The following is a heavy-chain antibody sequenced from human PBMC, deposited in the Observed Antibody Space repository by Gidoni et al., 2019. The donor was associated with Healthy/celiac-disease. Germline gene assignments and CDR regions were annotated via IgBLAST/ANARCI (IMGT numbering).Heavy chain of an antibody. D-gene: IGHD2-8*01. J-gene: IGHJ4*02. CDR2: ISSSSSYI. CDR3: ARAYDCTNGVCYTDFDY. Sequence: EVQLVEAGGGLVKPGGYLRLSCAAAGFTFSSKSMNWVRQAPGKGLEWVSSISSSSSYIYYADSVKGRFTISRDNAKNSLYLQMNSLRAEDTAVYYCARAYDCTNGVCYTDFDYWGQGTLVTVSS. CDR1: GFTFSSKS. V-gene: IGHV3-21*01.